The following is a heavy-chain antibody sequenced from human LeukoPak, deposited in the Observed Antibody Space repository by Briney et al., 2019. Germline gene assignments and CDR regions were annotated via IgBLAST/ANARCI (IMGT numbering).Heavy chain of an antibody. V-gene: IGHV3-30-3*01. D-gene: IGHD4-17*01. Sequence: PGRSLRLSCAASGFTFSSYAMHWVRQAPGKGLEWVAVISYDGSNKYYADSVKGRFTISRDNSKNTLYLQMNSLRAEDTAVYYCARSGAAFDYGDYEPLFDYWGQGTVVTVSS. CDR1: GFTFSSYA. J-gene: IGHJ4*02. CDR3: ARSGAAFDYGDYEPLFDY. CDR2: ISYDGSNK.